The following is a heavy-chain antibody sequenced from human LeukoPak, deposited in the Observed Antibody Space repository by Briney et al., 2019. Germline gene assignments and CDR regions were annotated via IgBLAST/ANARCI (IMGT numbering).Heavy chain of an antibody. CDR1: GFTFSSYA. V-gene: IGHV3-30*04. D-gene: IGHD6-6*01. Sequence: GGSLRLSCAASGFTFSSYAMHWVRQAPGKGLEWVAVISYDGSNKYYADSVKGRFTISRDNSKNTLYLQMNSLRAEDTAVYYCARGSSFGSYWGQGTLVTVSS. CDR3: ARGSSFGSY. J-gene: IGHJ4*02. CDR2: ISYDGSNK.